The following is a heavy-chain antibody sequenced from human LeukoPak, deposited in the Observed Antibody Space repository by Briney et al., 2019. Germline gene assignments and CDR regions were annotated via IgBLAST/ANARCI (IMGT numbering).Heavy chain of an antibody. Sequence: PSETLSLTCTVSGVSISSSNSYWGWIRQPPGKGLEWIGYMSYSGRTDYGPSLKSRVTMSVDTSKNQFSLKMSYVTAADTGVYYCARGYCRDDICQVFPYWGQGTLVTVSS. CDR2: MSYSGRT. CDR1: GVSISSSNSY. V-gene: IGHV4-61*05. J-gene: IGHJ4*02. CDR3: ARGYCRDDICQVFPY. D-gene: IGHD2-21*02.